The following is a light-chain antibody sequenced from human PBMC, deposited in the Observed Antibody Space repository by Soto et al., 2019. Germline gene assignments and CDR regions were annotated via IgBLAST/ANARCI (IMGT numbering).Light chain of an antibody. CDR1: QGIGNY. CDR2: TSS. V-gene: IGKV1-27*01. CDR3: QKHNAAPLT. Sequence: DIQMTQSLSSLSASVGDGVTMTVRASQGIGNYLAWYQQKPGKVPKLLIYTSSTLQSGVPSRFSGSGSGTDFTLTISNLQPEDVATYYCQKHNAAPLTFGGGTKVDI. J-gene: IGKJ4*01.